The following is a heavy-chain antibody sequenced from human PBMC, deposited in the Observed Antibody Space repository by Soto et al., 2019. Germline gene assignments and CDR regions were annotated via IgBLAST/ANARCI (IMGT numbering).Heavy chain of an antibody. CDR2: IYWNADK. D-gene: IGHD6-19*01. CDR1: GFSLSATGVV. V-gene: IGHV2-5*01. Sequence: QITLKESGPTLGKPTQTLTLTCTFSGFSLSATGVVVGWIRQPPGKALEWLALIYWNADKRYSPSLQSRLTITKDTSKNQVVVTMTNMDPVDTATYYGAHRGTYSSGWFYFDSWGQGTLVTVSS. J-gene: IGHJ4*02. CDR3: AHRGTYSSGWFYFDS.